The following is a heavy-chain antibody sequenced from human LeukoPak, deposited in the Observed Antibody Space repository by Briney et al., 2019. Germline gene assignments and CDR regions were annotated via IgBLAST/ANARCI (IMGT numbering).Heavy chain of an antibody. V-gene: IGHV3-48*01. Sequence: GGSLRLSCVASGFTLSSHNINWVRQAPGKGLEWVSRISSSGSITYYGDSVKGRITISRDNAKNSVSLYMNSLRAEDSAVYYCARPGITAFDIWGRGTMVTVSS. J-gene: IGHJ3*02. CDR2: ISSSGSIT. D-gene: IGHD3-10*01. CDR3: ARPGITAFDI. CDR1: GFTLSSHN.